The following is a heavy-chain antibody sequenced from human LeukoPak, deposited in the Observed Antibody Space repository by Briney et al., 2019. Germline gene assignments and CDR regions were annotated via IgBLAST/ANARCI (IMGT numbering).Heavy chain of an antibody. Sequence: SETLSLTCAVYGGSFSGYYWSWIRQPPGKGLEWIGEIIHSGSTNYNPSLKSRVTISVDTSKNQFSLKLSSVTAADTAVYYCAREVGSIAARFDYWGQGNLVTVSS. D-gene: IGHD6-6*01. J-gene: IGHJ4*02. CDR2: IIHSGST. V-gene: IGHV4-34*12. CDR1: GGSFSGYY. CDR3: AREVGSIAARFDY.